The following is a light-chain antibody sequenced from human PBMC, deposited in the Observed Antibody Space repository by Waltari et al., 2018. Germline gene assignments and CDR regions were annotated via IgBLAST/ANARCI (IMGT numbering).Light chain of an antibody. J-gene: IGKJ4*01. CDR3: MQGTHWPLT. Sequence: DVVMTQSPLSLPVTLGQPASISCRSSQSLVYSDGTTNLNWFHQRPGKSPRRLIYKVSNRDSGVPDRFSGSGSATDFTLKISRVEAEDVGVYYCMQGTHWPLTFGGGTKVEIK. CDR2: KVS. V-gene: IGKV2-30*01. CDR1: QSLVYSDGTTN.